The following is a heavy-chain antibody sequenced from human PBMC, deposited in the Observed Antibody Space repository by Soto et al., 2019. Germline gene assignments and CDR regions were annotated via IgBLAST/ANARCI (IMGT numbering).Heavy chain of an antibody. CDR3: ARDDVDTAMPYGMDV. CDR2: IIPIFGTA. CDR1: GGTFSIYA. V-gene: IGHV1-69*12. Sequence: QVQLVQSGAEVKKSGSSVKVSCKASGGTFSIYAIRWVRRASGQGLEWMGGIIPIFGTANYAQKFQGRVTITADESTSTAYMELSSLRSEDTAVYYCARDDVDTAMPYGMDVWGQGTTVTVSS. J-gene: IGHJ6*02. D-gene: IGHD5-18*01.